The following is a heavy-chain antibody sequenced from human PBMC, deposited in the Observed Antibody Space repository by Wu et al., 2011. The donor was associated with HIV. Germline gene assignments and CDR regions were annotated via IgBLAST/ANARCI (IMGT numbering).Heavy chain of an antibody. V-gene: IGHV1-18*01. Sequence: QVQLVQSGAEVKKPGASVKVSCKASGYIFTSYGISWVRQAPGQGLEWMGWISVNNENTNYAQKFQGRVTMTTDTTTNTAYMELRSLRSDDTALYFCARDVLRYLTGFSVEYYFDYWGQGTLVTVSS. CDR1: GYIFTSYG. CDR2: ISVNNENT. D-gene: IGHD3-9*01. CDR3: ARDVLRYLTGFSVEYYFDY. J-gene: IGHJ4*02.